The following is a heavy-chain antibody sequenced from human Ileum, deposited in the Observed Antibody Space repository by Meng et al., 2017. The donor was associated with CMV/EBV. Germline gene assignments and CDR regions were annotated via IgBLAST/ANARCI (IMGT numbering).Heavy chain of an antibody. CDR1: GFTFSSYG. V-gene: IGHV3-33*01. Sequence: GESLKISCAASGFTFSSYGMHWVRQAPGKGLEWVAVIWYDGSNKYYADSVKGRFTISRDNSKNTLYLQMNSLRAEDTAVYYCATDLNWANFWGQGTLVTVSS. D-gene: IGHD1-1*01. J-gene: IGHJ4*02. CDR2: IWYDGSNK. CDR3: ATDLNWANF.